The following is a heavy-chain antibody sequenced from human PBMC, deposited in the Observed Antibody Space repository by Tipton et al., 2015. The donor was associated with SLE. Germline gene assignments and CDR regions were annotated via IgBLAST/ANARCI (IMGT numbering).Heavy chain of an antibody. J-gene: IGHJ4*02. CDR2: IHYSGST. D-gene: IGHD5-12*01. V-gene: IGHV4-34*01. CDR3: ARGVYSGGYGFDH. CDR1: EGSVSGFY. Sequence: GLVKPSETLSLFCGVNEGSVSGFYWTWIRQPPGKGLEWIGEIHYSGSTNYNPSLKSRVSLSIDTSKNQFSLKLSSVTAADTAVYYCARGVYSGGYGFDHWGQGTLATVSS.